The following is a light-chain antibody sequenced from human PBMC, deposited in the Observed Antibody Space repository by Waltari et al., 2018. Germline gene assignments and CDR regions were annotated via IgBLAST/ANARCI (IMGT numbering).Light chain of an antibody. V-gene: IGLV2-14*01. Sequence: QSALTQPASVSGSPGQSITISCSGTDSDVGAYDFVSWYQQHPGKAPHLIIYEVSNRPSGISYRFSASKSGNTASLTISGLQAEDEADYYCSSYTTSSAPGVFGTGTGVTVL. J-gene: IGLJ1*01. CDR2: EVS. CDR3: SSYTTSSAPGV. CDR1: DSDVGAYDF.